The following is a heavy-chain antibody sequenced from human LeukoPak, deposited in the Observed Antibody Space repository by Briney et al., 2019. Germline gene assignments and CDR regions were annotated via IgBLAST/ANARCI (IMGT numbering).Heavy chain of an antibody. J-gene: IGHJ3*02. Sequence: PSETLSLTCAVSGGSISSGGYSWSWIRQPPGKGLECIGYIYHSGSTYYNPSLKSRVTISVDRSKNQFSLKLSSVTAADTAVYYCARAKDSSGSLIAFDIWGQGTMVTVSS. CDR2: IYHSGST. CDR3: ARAKDSSGSLIAFDI. D-gene: IGHD3-22*01. V-gene: IGHV4-30-2*01. CDR1: GGSISSGGYS.